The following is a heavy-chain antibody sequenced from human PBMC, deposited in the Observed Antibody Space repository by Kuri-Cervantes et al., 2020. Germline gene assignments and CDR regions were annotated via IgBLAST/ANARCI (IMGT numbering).Heavy chain of an antibody. V-gene: IGHV1-8*01. CDR1: GYTFTSYD. Sequence: ASVKVSCKASGYTFTSYDINWVRQATGQGLEWMGWMNPNSGNTGYAQRFQGRVTMTRNTSISTAYMELSSLRSEDTAVYYCARGQWRALADFDYWGQGTLVTSPQ. CDR2: MNPNSGNT. J-gene: IGHJ4*02. CDR3: ARGQWRALADFDY. D-gene: IGHD6-19*01.